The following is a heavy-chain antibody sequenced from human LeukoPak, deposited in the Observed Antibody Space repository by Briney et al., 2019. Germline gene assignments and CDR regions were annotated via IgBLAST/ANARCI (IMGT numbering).Heavy chain of an antibody. CDR3: VKDGPDWGSYFDS. J-gene: IGHJ4*02. CDR2: IDGGGGST. V-gene: IGHV3-23*01. D-gene: IGHD7-27*01. Sequence: GGSLRLSCAASGFTFSSYAMSWVRQAPGKGLEWVSAIDGGGGSTNYADSVKGRFTISRDNSKNTLYLQMNSLRAEDTAVYYCVKDGPDWGSYFDSWGQGTLVTVSS. CDR1: GFTFSSYA.